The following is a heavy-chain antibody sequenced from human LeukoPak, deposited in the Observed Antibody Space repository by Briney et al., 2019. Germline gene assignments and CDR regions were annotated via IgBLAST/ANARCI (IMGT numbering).Heavy chain of an antibody. CDR1: GFSFGTFA. J-gene: IGHJ5*02. CDR3: AKDLHYGDGRWEFDP. Sequence: GGSLRLXCAASGFSFGTFAMTWVRQVPGKGLEWVSGRIGSGNKYYADSVKGRFTLSSDSSKNTVYLQMNSLRVEDTAIYYCAKDLHYGDGRWEFDPWGQGTLVTVSP. V-gene: IGHV3-23*01. D-gene: IGHD4-17*01. CDR2: RIGSGNK.